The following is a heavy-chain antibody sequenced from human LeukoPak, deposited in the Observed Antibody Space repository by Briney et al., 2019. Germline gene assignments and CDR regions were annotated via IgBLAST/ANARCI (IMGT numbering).Heavy chain of an antibody. J-gene: IGHJ4*02. CDR3: ARHRRGYSGYVDY. Sequence: GKSLKISCKGSGYSFTSYWIGWVRQMPGKGLEWMGIIYPGDSDTRYSPSFQGQVTMSADKSISTAYLQWSSLKASDTAMYYCARHRRGYSGYVDYWGQGTMVTVSS. V-gene: IGHV5-51*01. CDR1: GYSFTSYW. D-gene: IGHD5-12*01. CDR2: IYPGDSDT.